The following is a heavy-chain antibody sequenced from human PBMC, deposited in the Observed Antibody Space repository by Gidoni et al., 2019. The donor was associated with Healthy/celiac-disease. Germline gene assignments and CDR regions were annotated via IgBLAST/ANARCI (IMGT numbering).Heavy chain of an antibody. CDR3: ARGVAVAGTVCGAI. Sequence: QVQLQESGPGLVKPSPTLSLTSPASGGSIIRGSYYWSWIRPPAGKGLEWIGRIYTSGSTNDNPSLKSRVTISVDTSKNQFSLKLSSVTAADTAVYYCARGVAVAGTVCGAIWGQGTLVTVSS. CDR2: IYTSGST. V-gene: IGHV4-61*02. D-gene: IGHD6-19*01. CDR1: GGSIIRGSYY. J-gene: IGHJ4*02.